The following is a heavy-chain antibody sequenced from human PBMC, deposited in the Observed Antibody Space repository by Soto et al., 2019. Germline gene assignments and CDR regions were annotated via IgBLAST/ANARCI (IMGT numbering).Heavy chain of an antibody. CDR2: IKSKTDGGTT. CDR3: TTDLGAYYCSGGSCYSDY. J-gene: IGHJ4*02. D-gene: IGHD2-15*01. V-gene: IGHV3-15*01. CDR1: GFTFSNAW. Sequence: EVQLVESGGGLVKPGGSLRLSCAASGFTFSNAWMSWVRQAPGKGLEWVGRIKSKTDGGTTDYAAPVKGRFTISRDDSKNTLYLQMNSLKTEDTAVYYCTTDLGAYYCSGGSCYSDYWGQGTLVTVSS.